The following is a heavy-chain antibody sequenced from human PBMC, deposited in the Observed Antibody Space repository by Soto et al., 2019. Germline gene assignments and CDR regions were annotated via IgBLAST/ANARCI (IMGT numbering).Heavy chain of an antibody. Sequence: SETLSVPGTVSPGFMRVVSGIGTRQPPGKGLEWIGYMYNTGSTVYNPSFKSRVTISVDTSKNQFSLKLNSVTAADTAVYYCARDLWGYCGTDCYPLDVWGQGTTVT. CDR1: PGFMRVVS. D-gene: IGHD2-21*02. V-gene: IGHV4-59*01. J-gene: IGHJ6*02. CDR2: MYNTGST. CDR3: ARDLWGYCGTDCYPLDV.